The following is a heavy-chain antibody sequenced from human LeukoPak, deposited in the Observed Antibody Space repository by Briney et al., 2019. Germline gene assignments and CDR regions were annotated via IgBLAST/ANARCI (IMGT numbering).Heavy chain of an antibody. CDR3: ARQTGSGLFTLP. J-gene: IGHJ4*02. CDR1: GGSISSNSYY. V-gene: IGHV4-39*01. D-gene: IGHD3/OR15-3a*01. CDR2: IYYTGNT. Sequence: SETLSLTCAVSGGSISSNSYYWGWLRQPPGKGLEGIVSIYYTGNTYYNASLKSRITISIDTSKNQISLRLTSVTATDTAMYYCARQTGSGLFTLPGGQGTLVTVSS.